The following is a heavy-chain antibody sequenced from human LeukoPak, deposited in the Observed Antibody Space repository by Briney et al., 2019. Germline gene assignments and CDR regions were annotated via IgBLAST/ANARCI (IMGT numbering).Heavy chain of an antibody. CDR1: GGSISSYY. CDR3: ARDRSSGMDV. CDR2: IYYSGST. V-gene: IGHV4-59*01. Sequence: SETLSLTCTVSGGSISSYYWSWIRQPPGKGLEWIGYIYYSGSTNYNPSLKSRVTISVDTSKNQFSLKLSSVTAADTAVYYCARDRSSGMDVWGQGTTVTVSS. J-gene: IGHJ6*02.